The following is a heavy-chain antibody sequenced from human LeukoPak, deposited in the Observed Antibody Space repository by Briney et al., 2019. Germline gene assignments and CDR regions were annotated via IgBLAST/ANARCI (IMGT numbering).Heavy chain of an antibody. V-gene: IGHV4-34*01. CDR1: GGSFSGYY. Sequence: SETLSLTCAVYGGSFSGYYWSWIRQPPGKGLEWIGEINHSGSTNYNPSLKSRVTISVDTSKNQFSLKLSSVTAADTAVYYCARGHGGSRLDYWAREPWSPSPQ. CDR3: ARGHGGSRLDY. J-gene: IGHJ4*02. CDR2: INHSGST. D-gene: IGHD1-26*01.